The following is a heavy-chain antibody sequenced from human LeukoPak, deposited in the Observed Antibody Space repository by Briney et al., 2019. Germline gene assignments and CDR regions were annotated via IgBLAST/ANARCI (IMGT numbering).Heavy chain of an antibody. D-gene: IGHD6-19*01. CDR1: GGSISSHY. Sequence: SETLSLTCTVSGGSISSHYWSWIRQPAGKGLEWIGRIYNSGSTNYNPSLKSRLTMSVDTSKNQFSLNLNSVIAAVTALYYCARGPTYSSGAYFDYWGQGTLDTVSS. CDR2: IYNSGST. J-gene: IGHJ4*02. V-gene: IGHV4-4*07. CDR3: ARGPTYSSGAYFDY.